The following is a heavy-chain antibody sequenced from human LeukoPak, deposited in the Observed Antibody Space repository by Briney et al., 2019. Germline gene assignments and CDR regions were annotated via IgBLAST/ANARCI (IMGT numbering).Heavy chain of an antibody. CDR3: ARDGHSGYDY. CDR2: IYYSGST. CDR1: GGSISGYY. Sequence: SETLSPTCTVSGGSISGYYWSWIRQPPWKGLEWIGYIYYSGSTNYNPSLKSRVTISVDTSKNQSSLKLSSVTAADTAVYYCARDGHSGYDYWGQGTLVTVSS. D-gene: IGHD5-12*01. V-gene: IGHV4-59*01. J-gene: IGHJ4*02.